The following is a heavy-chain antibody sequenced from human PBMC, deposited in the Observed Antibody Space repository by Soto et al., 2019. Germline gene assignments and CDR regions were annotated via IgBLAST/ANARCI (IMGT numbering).Heavy chain of an antibody. D-gene: IGHD3-22*01. V-gene: IGHV2-5*02. J-gene: IGHJ4*02. CDR2: IYWDDDK. Sequence: QITLKESGPTLVKPTQTLTLTCTFSGFSLSTSGVGVGWIRQPPGKALEWLALIYWDDDKRYSPSLKSRLTITKDNSKNQVVLTMTNMDPVDTATYYCAHRGYYYDSSGSLFDYWGQGTLVTVSS. CDR3: AHRGYYYDSSGSLFDY. CDR1: GFSLSTSGVG.